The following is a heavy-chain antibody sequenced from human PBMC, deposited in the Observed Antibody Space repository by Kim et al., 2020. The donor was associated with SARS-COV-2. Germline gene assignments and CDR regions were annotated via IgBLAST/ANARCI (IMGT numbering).Heavy chain of an antibody. D-gene: IGHD3-22*01. CDR1: GYTFTGYY. CDR2: INPNSGGT. CDR3: ARDQHNYYDSSGTDAFDI. J-gene: IGHJ3*02. Sequence: ASVKVSCKASGYTFTGYYMHWVRQAPGQGLEWMGWINPNSGGTNYAQKFQGRVTMTRDTSISTTYMELSRLRSDDTAVYYCARDQHNYYDSSGTDAFDIWGQGTMVTVSS. V-gene: IGHV1-2*02.